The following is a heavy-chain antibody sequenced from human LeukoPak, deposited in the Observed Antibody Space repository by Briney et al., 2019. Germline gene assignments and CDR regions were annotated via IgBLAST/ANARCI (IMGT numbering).Heavy chain of an antibody. CDR3: AKLPDFWSGYHAGLLDY. J-gene: IGHJ4*02. Sequence: GGSLRLSCAASGFTFSSYAMSWVRRAPGKGLKWVSAISGSGGSTYYADSVKGRFTISRDNSKNTLYLQMNSLRAEDTAVYYCAKLPDFWSGYHAGLLDYWGQGTLVTVSS. D-gene: IGHD3-3*01. CDR1: GFTFSSYA. V-gene: IGHV3-23*01. CDR2: ISGSGGST.